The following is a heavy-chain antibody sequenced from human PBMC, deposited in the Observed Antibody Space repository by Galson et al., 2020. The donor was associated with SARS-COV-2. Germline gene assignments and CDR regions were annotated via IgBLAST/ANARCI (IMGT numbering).Heavy chain of an antibody. J-gene: IGHJ2*01. CDR3: ARSQPDSIGYYYRYFDL. D-gene: IGHD3-22*01. CDR2: IIPIFGTA. V-gene: IGHV1-69*13. Sequence: PVKVPCKASGGTFSSYAVSWVRQAPGQGLEWMGGIIPIFGTANYAQKFQGRVTITADESTSTAYMELSSLRSEDTAVYYCARSQPDSIGYYYRYFDLWGRGTLVTVSS. CDR1: GGTFSSYA.